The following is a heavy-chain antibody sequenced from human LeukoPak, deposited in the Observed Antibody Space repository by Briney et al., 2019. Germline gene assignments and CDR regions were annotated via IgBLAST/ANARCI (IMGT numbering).Heavy chain of an antibody. V-gene: IGHV3-48*03. D-gene: IGHD1-26*01. J-gene: IGHJ4*02. Sequence: GGSLRLSCAASGFTFSSYEMNWVRQAPGKGLEWVSYISNSGSIIYYADSVKGRFTISRDNAKNSLYLQMNSLGAEDTAVYYCARRIVGATFMDYWGQGTLVTVSS. CDR3: ARRIVGATFMDY. CDR2: ISNSGSII. CDR1: GFTFSSYE.